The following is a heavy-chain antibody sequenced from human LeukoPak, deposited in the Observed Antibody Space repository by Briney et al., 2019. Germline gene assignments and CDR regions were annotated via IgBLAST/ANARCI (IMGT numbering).Heavy chain of an antibody. CDR1: GFTFSSYS. D-gene: IGHD1-26*01. CDR2: ISSSSSTI. CDR3: AKGGSYYPGFFDY. Sequence: GGSLRLSCAASGFTFSSYSMNWVRQAPGKGLEWVSYISSSSSTIYYADSVKGRFTISRDNSKNTLYLQMNSLRAEDTAVYYCAKGGSYYPGFFDYWGQGTLVTVSS. V-gene: IGHV3-48*01. J-gene: IGHJ4*02.